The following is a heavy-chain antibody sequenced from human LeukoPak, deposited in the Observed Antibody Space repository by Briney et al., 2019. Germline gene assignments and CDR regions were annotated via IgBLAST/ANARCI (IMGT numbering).Heavy chain of an antibody. D-gene: IGHD6-6*01. CDR1: GYTFTSYG. CDR3: ARGQAEYSSIAAHY. Sequence: GASVKVSCKASGYTFTSYGISWVRQAPGQGLEWMGWINAGNGNTKYSQKFQGRVTMTRDTSTSTVYMELSSLRSEDTAVYYCARGQAEYSSIAAHYWGQGTLVTVSS. V-gene: IGHV1-18*01. J-gene: IGHJ4*02. CDR2: INAGNGNT.